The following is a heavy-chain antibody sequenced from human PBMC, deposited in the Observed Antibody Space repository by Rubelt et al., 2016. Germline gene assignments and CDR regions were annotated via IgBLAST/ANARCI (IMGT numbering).Heavy chain of an antibody. D-gene: IGHD5-18*01. CDR2: IYWDDDK. V-gene: IGHV2-5*02. Sequence: QITLKESGPTLVKPTQTLTLTCTFSGFSLSTSGVGVGWIRQPPGKALEWLALIYWDDDKRYSPSLKSRLPITKDTAKNQVVLTMTNMDPVDTATYYCAHNVDTAMADYWGQGTLVTVSS. CDR1: GFSLSTSGVG. J-gene: IGHJ4*02. CDR3: AHNVDTAMADY.